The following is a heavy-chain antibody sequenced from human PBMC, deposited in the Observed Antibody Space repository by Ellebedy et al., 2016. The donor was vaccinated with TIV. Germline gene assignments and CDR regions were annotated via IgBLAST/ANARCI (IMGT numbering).Heavy chain of an antibody. Sequence: MPSETLSLTCTVSGGSISSSSYYWGWIRQPPGKGLEWIGSIYYSGSTYYNPSLKSRVTISVDTSKNQFSLKLSSVTAADTAVYYCARHSLTYGGSYYPRYYFDYWGQGTLVTVSS. CDR2: IYYSGST. D-gene: IGHD1-26*01. CDR3: ARHSLTYGGSYYPRYYFDY. J-gene: IGHJ4*02. CDR1: GGSISSSSYY. V-gene: IGHV4-39*01.